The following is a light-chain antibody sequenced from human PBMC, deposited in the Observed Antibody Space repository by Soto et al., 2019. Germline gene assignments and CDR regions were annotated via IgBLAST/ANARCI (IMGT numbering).Light chain of an antibody. V-gene: IGLV2-18*02. CDR3: SSYRSSTTFV. Sequence: QSALTQPPSVSGSPGQSVTISCTGTSTDFVGYNRVSWYQQPPGTAPKLMIYEVSKRPSGVPDRFSGSKSGNTASLTISGLQAADEADYYCSSYRSSTTFVFGTGTKLTVL. CDR2: EVS. CDR1: STDFVGYNR. J-gene: IGLJ1*01.